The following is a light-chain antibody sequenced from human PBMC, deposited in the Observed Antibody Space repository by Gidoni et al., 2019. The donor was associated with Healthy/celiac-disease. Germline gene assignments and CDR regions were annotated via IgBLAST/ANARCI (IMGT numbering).Light chain of an antibody. Sequence: IVLTPSPATLSLSPGERATPSGRAGQSVSSYLDWYQQKPGQAPRLLIYDASNSATGIPARFSGSGSGTDFTLTISSLEPEDFAVYYCQQRSNWPPTFGQGTKLEIK. CDR1: QSVSSY. CDR3: QQRSNWPPT. J-gene: IGKJ2*01. CDR2: DAS. V-gene: IGKV3-11*01.